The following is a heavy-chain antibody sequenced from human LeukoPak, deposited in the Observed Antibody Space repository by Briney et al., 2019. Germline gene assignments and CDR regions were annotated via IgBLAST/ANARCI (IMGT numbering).Heavy chain of an antibody. J-gene: IGHJ6*03. V-gene: IGHV4-39*01. CDR2: IYYSGST. CDR1: GGSISSSSYY. D-gene: IGHD2-2*01. Sequence: PSETLSLTCTVSGGSISSSSYYWGWIRQPPGTGLEWIGSIYYSGSTYYNPSLKSRVTISVDTSKNQFSLKLSSVTAADTAVYYCARHKGYCSSTSCYAYYYYYMDVWGKGTTVTISS. CDR3: ARHKGYCSSTSCYAYYYYYMDV.